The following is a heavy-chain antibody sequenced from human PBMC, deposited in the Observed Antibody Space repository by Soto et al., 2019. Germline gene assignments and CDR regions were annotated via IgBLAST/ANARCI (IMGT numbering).Heavy chain of an antibody. CDR2: IFYLGSS. CDR1: GDSIISSDFY. J-gene: IGHJ5*02. D-gene: IGHD3-3*02. Sequence: SETLSLTCTVSGDSIISSDFYWGWVRQPPGKGLEWIGSIFYLGSSYYNPSLKSRVTMSVDTSKNQFSLRLRSVTAADTAWYFCARHSLALRKNNWSDPQGQGIMVTVSS. CDR3: ARHSLALRKNNWSDP. V-gene: IGHV4-39*01.